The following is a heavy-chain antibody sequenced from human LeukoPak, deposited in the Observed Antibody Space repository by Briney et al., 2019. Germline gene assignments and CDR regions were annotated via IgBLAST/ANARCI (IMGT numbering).Heavy chain of an antibody. CDR2: IYYSGST. CDR1: GGSISSSSYY. D-gene: IGHD3-3*01. CDR3: ARHLVDYDFGLGAFDI. Sequence: PSETLSLTCTVSGGSISSSSYYWGWIRQPPGKGLEWIGSIYYSGSTYYNPSLKSRVTISVDTSKNQFSLKLSSVTAADTAVYYCARHLVDYDFGLGAFDIWGQGTMVTVSS. J-gene: IGHJ3*02. V-gene: IGHV4-39*01.